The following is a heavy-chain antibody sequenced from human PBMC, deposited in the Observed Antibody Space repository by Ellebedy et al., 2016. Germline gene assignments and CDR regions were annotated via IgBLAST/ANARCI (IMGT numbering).Heavy chain of an antibody. V-gene: IGHV3-11*01. Sequence: GGSLRLXXAASGFTFSDYYMAWIRQAPGKGLEWIADISGSGFNIKYADSVQGRFSISRDNAKNSLYLQMNSLRSDDTAVYFCARGDLSAWYFSGYWGQGNLVTVSS. J-gene: IGHJ4*02. D-gene: IGHD6-19*01. CDR3: ARGDLSAWYFSGY. CDR2: ISGSGFNI. CDR1: GFTFSDYY.